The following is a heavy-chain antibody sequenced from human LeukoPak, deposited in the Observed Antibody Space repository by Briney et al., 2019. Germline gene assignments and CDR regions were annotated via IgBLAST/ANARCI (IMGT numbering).Heavy chain of an antibody. D-gene: IGHD1-26*01. Sequence: GGSLRLSCAASGFTFSSYGMHWVRQAPGKGLEWVAFIRYDGSNKYYADSVKGRFTISRDNSKNTLYLQMNSLRAEDTAVYYCAKDHGMYSGSYFDYWGQGTLVTVSS. CDR1: GFTFSSYG. V-gene: IGHV3-30*02. CDR3: AKDHGMYSGSYFDY. CDR2: IRYDGSNK. J-gene: IGHJ4*02.